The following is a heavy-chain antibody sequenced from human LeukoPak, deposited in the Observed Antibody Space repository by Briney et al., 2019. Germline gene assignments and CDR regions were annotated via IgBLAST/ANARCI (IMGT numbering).Heavy chain of an antibody. CDR1: GFTFDRFS. J-gene: IGHJ5*02. D-gene: IGHD3-22*01. CDR3: ARGSYDSSGSNWFDP. V-gene: IGHV3-43*02. CDR2: ITGDAGAK. Sequence: GGSLRLSCTASGFTFDRFSMHWVRQAPGKGLQWVALITGDAGAKYYADSVRGRFTISRDNSKSSLYLQLNRVTTEDTAFYFCARGSYDSSGSNWFDPWGQGTLVTVSS.